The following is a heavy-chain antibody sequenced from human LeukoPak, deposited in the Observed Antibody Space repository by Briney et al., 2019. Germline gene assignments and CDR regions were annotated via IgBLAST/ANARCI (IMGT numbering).Heavy chain of an antibody. J-gene: IGHJ4*02. D-gene: IGHD6-6*01. V-gene: IGHV4-61*02. CDR3: AIGGIAARSFDY. Sequence: PSETLSLTCTVSGGSISGGSYFWSWIRQPAGEGLEWIGRIYTSGSTNYNPSLKSRVTISVDTSKNQFSLKLSSVTAADTAVYYCAIGGIAARSFDYWGQGTLVTVSS. CDR2: IYTSGST. CDR1: GGSISGGSYF.